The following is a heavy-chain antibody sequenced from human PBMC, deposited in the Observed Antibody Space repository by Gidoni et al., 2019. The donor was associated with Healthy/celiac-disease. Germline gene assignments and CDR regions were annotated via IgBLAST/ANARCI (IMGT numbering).Heavy chain of an antibody. V-gene: IGHV3-30*18. Sequence: QVQLVESGGGVVQPGRSLRLSCAASGFTFSSYGLPWVRQAPGKGREWLAVISDDGSNKYDADSVKGRFTISRDNSKNTLYLQMNSLRAEDTAVYYCAKGGTDFDYWGQGTLVTVSS. CDR3: AKGGTDFDY. CDR1: GFTFSSYG. D-gene: IGHD1-1*01. J-gene: IGHJ4*02. CDR2: ISDDGSNK.